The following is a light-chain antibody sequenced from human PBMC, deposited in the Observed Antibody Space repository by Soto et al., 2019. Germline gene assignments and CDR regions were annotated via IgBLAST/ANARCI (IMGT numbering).Light chain of an antibody. Sequence: DIQLTQSPPTLSASVGDRVTITCRASQPISSWLAWYHQKPGKAPNLLIFDASNLESGVPSRFSGSGSGTDFTLTISSLQPEDFATYYCQQSYSTPHTFGQGTRLEIK. J-gene: IGKJ5*01. CDR1: QPISSW. CDR2: DAS. V-gene: IGKV1-5*01. CDR3: QQSYSTPHT.